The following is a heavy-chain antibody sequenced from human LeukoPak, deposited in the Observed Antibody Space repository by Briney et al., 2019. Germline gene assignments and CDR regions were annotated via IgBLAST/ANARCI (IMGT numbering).Heavy chain of an antibody. J-gene: IGHJ4*02. V-gene: IGHV1-2*02. Sequence: ASVKVSCKASGYTFTGYYMHWVRQAPGQGLEWMGWINPNSGGTNYAQKFQGRVTMTRDTSISTAYMELSRLRSDDTAVYYCARDNVVGSASDDYYDSSGLFDYWGQGTLVTVSS. CDR3: ARDNVVGSASDDYYDSSGLFDY. CDR2: INPNSGGT. D-gene: IGHD3-22*01. CDR1: GYTFTGYY.